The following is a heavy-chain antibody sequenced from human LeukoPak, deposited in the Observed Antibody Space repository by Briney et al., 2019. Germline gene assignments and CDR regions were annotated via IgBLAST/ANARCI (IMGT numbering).Heavy chain of an antibody. V-gene: IGHV3-23*01. CDR1: GFTFSRYA. CDR3: AKGLGSATYDAFDI. D-gene: IGHD2/OR15-2a*01. Sequence: PGGSLRLSCAASGFTFSRYAMSWVRQAPGKGLEWVSGMTGSGDSTSYADSVKGRFTISRDNSKNTLYLQMNTLSAEDTALYYCAKGLGSATYDAFDIWGQGTMVTVSS. J-gene: IGHJ3*02. CDR2: MTGSGDST.